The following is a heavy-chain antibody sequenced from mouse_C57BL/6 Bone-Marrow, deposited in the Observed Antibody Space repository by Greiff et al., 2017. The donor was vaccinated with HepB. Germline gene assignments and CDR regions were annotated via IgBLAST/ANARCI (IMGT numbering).Heavy chain of an antibody. Sequence: QVQLKQPGAELVMPGASVKLSCKASGYTFTSYWMHWVKQRPGQGLEWIGEIDPSDSYTNYNQKFKGKSTLTVDKSSSTAYMQLSSLTSEDSAVYYCAILNFDYWGQGTTLTVSS. CDR2: IDPSDSYT. CDR3: AILNFDY. CDR1: GYTFTSYW. J-gene: IGHJ2*01. V-gene: IGHV1-69*01.